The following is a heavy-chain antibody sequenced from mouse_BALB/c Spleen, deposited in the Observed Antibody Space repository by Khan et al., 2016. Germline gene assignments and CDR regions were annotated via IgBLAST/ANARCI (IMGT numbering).Heavy chain of an antibody. CDR1: GFNIKDTY. Sequence: VRLQQSGAELVKPGASVKLSCAASGFNIKDTYMHWVKQRPEQGLEWIGRIDPVNGETKYDPKFQGKATITADTSSNTAYLQLSSLTSEDTAVYYCIRRDYYGNQFAYWGQGTLVTVSA. J-gene: IGHJ3*01. V-gene: IGHV14-3*02. D-gene: IGHD2-1*01. CDR3: IRRDYYGNQFAY. CDR2: IDPVNGET.